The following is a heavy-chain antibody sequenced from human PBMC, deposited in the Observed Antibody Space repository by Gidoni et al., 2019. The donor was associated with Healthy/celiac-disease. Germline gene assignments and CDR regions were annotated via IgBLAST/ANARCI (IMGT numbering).Heavy chain of an antibody. CDR1: GFTFSSYW. Sequence: EVQLVESGGGLVQPGGSLRLSCAASGFTFSSYWMHWVRQAPGKGLVWVSRINSDGSSTSYADSVKGRFTISRDNAKNTLYLQMNSLRAEDTAVYYCARGGAVAGPQLENWFDPWGQGTLVTVSS. CDR2: INSDGSST. V-gene: IGHV3-74*01. J-gene: IGHJ5*02. D-gene: IGHD6-19*01. CDR3: ARGGAVAGPQLENWFDP.